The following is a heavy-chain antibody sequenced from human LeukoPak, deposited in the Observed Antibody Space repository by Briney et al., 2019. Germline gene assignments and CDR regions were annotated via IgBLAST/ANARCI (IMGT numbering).Heavy chain of an antibody. CDR2: INPNSGGT. CDR1: GYTFTGYY. V-gene: IGHV1-2*06. J-gene: IGHJ4*02. CDR3: AKNTLYYDSSGYYDY. D-gene: IGHD3-22*01. Sequence: ASVKVSCKASGYTFTGYYMHWVRQAPGQGLEWMGRINPNSGGTNYAQKFQGRVTMTRDTSISTAYMELSRLRSDDTAVYYCAKNTLYYDSSGYYDYWGQGTLVTVSP.